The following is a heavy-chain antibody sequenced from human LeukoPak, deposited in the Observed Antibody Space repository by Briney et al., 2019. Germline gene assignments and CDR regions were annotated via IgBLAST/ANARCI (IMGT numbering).Heavy chain of an antibody. D-gene: IGHD5-12*01. V-gene: IGHV3-13*01. CDR2: IGTAGDT. J-gene: IGHJ4*02. CDR3: ARDSGYDGIDY. CDR1: GFTFSSYD. Sequence: PGGSLRLSCAASGFTFSSYDMHWVRQATGKGLEWVSAIGTAGDTYYPGSVKGRSTISRENAKNSLYLQMNSLRAGDTAVYYCARDSGYDGIDYWGQGTLVTVSS.